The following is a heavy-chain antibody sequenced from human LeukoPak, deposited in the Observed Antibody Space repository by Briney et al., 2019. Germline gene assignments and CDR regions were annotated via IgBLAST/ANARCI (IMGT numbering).Heavy chain of an antibody. D-gene: IGHD3-10*01. J-gene: IGHJ4*02. Sequence: SVKVSCKASGGTFSSYAISWVRQAPGQGLEWMGGIIPIFGTANYAQKFQGRVTITADESTSTAYMELSSLRSEDTAVYYCARVEGYDGYTVRVIRDWGQGTLVTVSS. CDR1: GGTFSSYA. V-gene: IGHV1-69*01. CDR2: IIPIFGTA. CDR3: ARVEGYDGYTVRVIRD.